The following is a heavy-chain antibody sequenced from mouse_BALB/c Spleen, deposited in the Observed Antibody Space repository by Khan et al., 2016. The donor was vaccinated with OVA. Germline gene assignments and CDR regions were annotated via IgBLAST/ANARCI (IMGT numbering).Heavy chain of an antibody. Sequence: LVKTGASVKISCKASGYSFTGYYMHWVKQSHGKSLEWIGYISCYNGATTYNQKFKGKATFTVDTSSSTAYMQFNSLTSVDSAVYYCARSHLLWLYAMDYWGQGTSVTVSS. D-gene: IGHD2-2*01. CDR3: ARSHLLWLYAMDY. CDR2: ISCYNGAT. CDR1: GYSFTGYY. V-gene: IGHV1S34*01. J-gene: IGHJ4*01.